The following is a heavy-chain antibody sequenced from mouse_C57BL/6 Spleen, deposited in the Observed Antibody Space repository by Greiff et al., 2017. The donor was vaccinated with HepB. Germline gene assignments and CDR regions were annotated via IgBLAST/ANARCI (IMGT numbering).Heavy chain of an antibody. Sequence: EVQLQESGPGLVKPSQSLSLTCSVTGYSITSGYYWNWIRQFPGNKLEWMGYISYDGSNNYNPSLKNRISITRDTSKNQIFLKLDSVTTEDTATYYCAEGYDYDGFAYWGQGTLVTVSA. CDR2: ISYDGSN. V-gene: IGHV3-6*01. D-gene: IGHD2-4*01. CDR3: AEGYDYDGFAY. CDR1: GYSITSGYY. J-gene: IGHJ3*01.